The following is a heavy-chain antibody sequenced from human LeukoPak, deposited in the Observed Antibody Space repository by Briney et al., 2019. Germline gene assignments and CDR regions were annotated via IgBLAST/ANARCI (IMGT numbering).Heavy chain of an antibody. D-gene: IGHD4-23*01. V-gene: IGHV4-28*01. Sequence: SDTLSLTCTVSGYSISSSNWWGWIRQPPGKGLEWIGYVYYSGSTYYNPSLKSRVTMSVDTSKNQFSLKLSSVTAVDTAVYYLARSGDRGNSPFDHWGQGTLVTGSS. CDR3: ARSGDRGNSPFDH. J-gene: IGHJ4*01. CDR1: GYSISSSNW. CDR2: VYYSGST.